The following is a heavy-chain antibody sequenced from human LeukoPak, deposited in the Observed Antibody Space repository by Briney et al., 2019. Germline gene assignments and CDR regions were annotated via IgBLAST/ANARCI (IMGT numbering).Heavy chain of an antibody. D-gene: IGHD4-17*01. CDR2: IHTSGDT. CDR3: IVFGDSNH. CDR1: AFTFSSYA. V-gene: IGHV3-23*01. J-gene: IGHJ5*02. Sequence: GESLRLSCAASAFTFSSYAMSWVRQAPGKGLEWVSAIHTSGDTCYADSVKGRFTISRDTSKNTLYLQINSLRVEDTAVYYCIVFGDSNHWGQGTLVTVSS.